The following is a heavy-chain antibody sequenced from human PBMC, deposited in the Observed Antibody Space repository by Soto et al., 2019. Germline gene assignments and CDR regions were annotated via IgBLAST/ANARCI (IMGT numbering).Heavy chain of an antibody. J-gene: IGHJ1*01. CDR1: GYTFSNYG. Sequence: QVHLVQSGAEVKKPGASVKVSCKASGYTFSNYGISWVRQAPGQVPEWMGWISGYNGNTNYAQSLQGRVTMTTDTSTSTAYMELRSLRSDDTAIYYCARGGSSWSAEYYQHWGQGTLVIVSS. CDR2: ISGYNGNT. D-gene: IGHD6-13*01. V-gene: IGHV1-18*01. CDR3: ARGGSSWSAEYYQH.